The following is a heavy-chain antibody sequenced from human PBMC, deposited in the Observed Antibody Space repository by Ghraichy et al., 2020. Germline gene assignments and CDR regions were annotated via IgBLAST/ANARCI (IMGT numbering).Heavy chain of an antibody. J-gene: IGHJ4*02. CDR2: MNPSNGDT. Sequence: ASVKVSCKASGYTFTSYDINWVRQVTGQGLEWMGWMNPSNGDTAYTQKFQGRVTMTSDTSISTFHMELSSLRSEDTAVYYCARGRSSGADYWGQGTLVTVSS. CDR3: ARGRSSGADY. CDR1: GYTFTSYD. D-gene: IGHD6-19*01. V-gene: IGHV1-8*01.